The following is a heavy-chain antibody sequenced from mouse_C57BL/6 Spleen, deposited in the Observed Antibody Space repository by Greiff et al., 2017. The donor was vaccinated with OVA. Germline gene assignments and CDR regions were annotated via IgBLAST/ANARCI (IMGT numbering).Heavy chain of an antibody. CDR2: INYDGSST. CDR3: ARRVTTAGFDV. V-gene: IGHV5-16*01. J-gene: IGHJ1*03. D-gene: IGHD1-2*01. Sequence: EVKLVESEGGLVQPGSSMKLSCTASGFTFSDYYMAWVRQVPEKGLEWVANINYDGSSTYYLDSLKSRFIISRDNAKNILYLQMSSLKSEDTATYYCARRVTTAGFDVWGTGTTVTVSS. CDR1: GFTFSDYY.